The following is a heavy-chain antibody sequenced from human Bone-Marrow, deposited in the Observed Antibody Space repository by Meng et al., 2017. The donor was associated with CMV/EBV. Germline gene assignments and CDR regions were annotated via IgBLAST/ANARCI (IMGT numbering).Heavy chain of an antibody. V-gene: IGHV3-21*01. J-gene: IGHJ6*02. CDR3: ARDGGSGWDHYYYGMDV. CDR1: GFTFSSYE. Sequence: GESLKISCAASGFTFSSYEMNWVRQAPGKGLEWLSSISSSSAYIYYADSVKGRFTISRDNARNSLYLQMNSLRAEDTDVYYCARDGGSGWDHYYYGMDVWGRGTTVTVSS. D-gene: IGHD6-19*01. CDR2: ISSSSAYI.